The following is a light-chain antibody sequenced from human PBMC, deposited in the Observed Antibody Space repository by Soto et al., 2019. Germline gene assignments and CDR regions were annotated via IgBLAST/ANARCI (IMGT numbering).Light chain of an antibody. Sequence: EIVLTQSPGTLSLFTGERATLSCRASQSVSSSYLAWYQQKPGQAPRLLIYGASSRATGIPDRFSGSGSGTDFTLTISRLVPEDFAEYDCQQDGSSPHTFGQGTKVESK. CDR2: GAS. CDR1: QSVSSSY. CDR3: QQDGSSPHT. V-gene: IGKV3-20*01. J-gene: IGKJ2*01.